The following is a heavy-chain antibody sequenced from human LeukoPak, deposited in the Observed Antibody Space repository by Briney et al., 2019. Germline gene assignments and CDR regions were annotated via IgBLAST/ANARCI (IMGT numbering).Heavy chain of an antibody. CDR2: IYHSGST. V-gene: IGHV4-38-2*02. Sequence: KPSETLSLTCTVSGYSISSGYYWGWIRQPPGKGLEWIGSIYHSGSTYYNPSLKSRVTISVDTSKNQFSLKLSSVTAADTAVYYCARSSQQLAPHWGQGTLVTVSS. D-gene: IGHD6-13*01. CDR1: GYSISSGYY. J-gene: IGHJ4*02. CDR3: ARSSQQLAPH.